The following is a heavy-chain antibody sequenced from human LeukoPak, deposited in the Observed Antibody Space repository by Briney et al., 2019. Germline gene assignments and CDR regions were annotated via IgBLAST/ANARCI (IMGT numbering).Heavy chain of an antibody. CDR1: GYTFTNYG. J-gene: IGHJ4*02. V-gene: IGHV1-18*01. D-gene: IGHD3-10*01. Sequence: ASVKVSCKASGYTFTNYGISWVRQAPGQGLEWMGWISAYSGNTNYAQNVQGRVTLTTDTSTSTVYMEVNSLRAEDTAVFYCARDYKYYYGSGSDYPFDYWGQGTLVTVSS. CDR2: ISAYSGNT. CDR3: ARDYKYYYGSGSDYPFDY.